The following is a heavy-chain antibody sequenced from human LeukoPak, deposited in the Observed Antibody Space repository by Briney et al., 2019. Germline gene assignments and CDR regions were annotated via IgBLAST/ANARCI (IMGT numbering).Heavy chain of an antibody. J-gene: IGHJ4*02. CDR2: IYPAGGT. V-gene: IGHV3-53*01. CDR1: GFSVSTIY. CDR3: ARGGYSYGLDY. D-gene: IGHD5-18*01. Sequence: SGGSLRLSCAASGFSVSTIYMTWVRQAPGKGLEWVSLIYPAGGTYYADSVKGGFTISRDNSNNTLYLQMNSLRAEDTAVYYCARGGYSYGLDYWGQGTLVTVSS.